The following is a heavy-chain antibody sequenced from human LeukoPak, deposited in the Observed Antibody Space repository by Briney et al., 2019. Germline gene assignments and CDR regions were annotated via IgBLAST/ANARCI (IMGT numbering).Heavy chain of an antibody. CDR2: INPSGGST. CDR1: GYTFTSYN. V-gene: IGHV1-46*01. Sequence: ASVKVSCKASGYTFTSYNMHWVRRAPGQGREWMGIINPSGGSTSYAQKFQGRVTMTRDMSTSTVYMELSSLRSEDTAVYYCARDRRSGSYTDYWGQGTLVTVSS. D-gene: IGHD1-26*01. CDR3: ARDRRSGSYTDY. J-gene: IGHJ4*02.